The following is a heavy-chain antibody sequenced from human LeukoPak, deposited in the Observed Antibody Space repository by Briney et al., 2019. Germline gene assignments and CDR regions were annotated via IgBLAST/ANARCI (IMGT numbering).Heavy chain of an antibody. V-gene: IGHV3-21*01. CDR2: ISNTRDYM. CDR3: ARDSRPVDTRGVRFFDWSNYYYFYYMDV. J-gene: IGHJ6*03. D-gene: IGHD3-9*01. Sequence: PGGSLRLSCSASGFSFSSYSMNWVRQAPGKALEWVSSISNTRDYMFYAESVKGRFTISRDNAKNSLYLQMNSLRAEDTAVYYCARDSRPVDTRGVRFFDWSNYYYFYYMDVWGKGTTVTISS. CDR1: GFSFSSYS.